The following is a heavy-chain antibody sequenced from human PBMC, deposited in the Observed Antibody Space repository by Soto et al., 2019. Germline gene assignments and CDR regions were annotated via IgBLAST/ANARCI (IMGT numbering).Heavy chain of an antibody. CDR2: ISGSGGST. D-gene: IGHD1-1*01. CDR3: AKRGATGTTGYYGMDV. CDR1: VFTFSSYA. V-gene: IGHV3-23*01. J-gene: IGHJ6*02. Sequence: PWRSLRLSCSASVFTFSSYAMSWFRQAPGKGLEWVSAISGSGGSTYYADSVKGRFTISRDNSKNTLYLQMNSLRAEDTAVYYCAKRGATGTTGYYGMDVWGQGTTVTVSS.